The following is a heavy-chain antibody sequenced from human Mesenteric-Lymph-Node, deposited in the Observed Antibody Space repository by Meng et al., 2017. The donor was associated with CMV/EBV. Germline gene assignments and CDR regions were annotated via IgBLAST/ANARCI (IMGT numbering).Heavy chain of an antibody. CDR2: IYSGGST. D-gene: IGHD1-26*01. CDR1: GFTVTSNY. V-gene: IGHV3-66*02. Sequence: LSLTCAASGFTVTSNYLNWVRQASGKGLEWVALIYSGGSTYYADSVKGRFTISRDISKNTLYLQMNSLRPQDTAVYYCARDYGGATDGVDYWGQGSLVTVSS. CDR3: ARDYGGATDGVDY. J-gene: IGHJ4*02.